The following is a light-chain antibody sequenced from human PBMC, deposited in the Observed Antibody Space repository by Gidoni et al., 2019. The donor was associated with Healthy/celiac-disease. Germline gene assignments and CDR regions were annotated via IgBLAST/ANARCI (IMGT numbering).Light chain of an antibody. Sequence: DIQMPQSPSSLSASVGDRVTITCRASQSISSYLNWYQQKPGKAPKFLIYAASSLQSGVPSRFSGSGSGTDFTLTISSLQPEDFATYYCQQSYSTPRTFGQGTKVEIK. CDR3: QQSYSTPRT. J-gene: IGKJ1*01. CDR2: AAS. CDR1: QSISSY. V-gene: IGKV1-39*01.